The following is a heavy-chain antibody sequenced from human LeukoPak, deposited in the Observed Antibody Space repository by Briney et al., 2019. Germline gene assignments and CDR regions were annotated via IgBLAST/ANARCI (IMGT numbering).Heavy chain of an antibody. CDR1: GFTLSDYY. J-gene: IGHJ5*02. D-gene: IGHD6-13*01. V-gene: IGHV3-11*04. CDR3: ARVPYSSSWYFQDSYNWFDP. CDR2: ISSSGSTI. Sequence: GGSLRLSCAASGFTLSDYYMSWIRQAPGKGLEWVSYISSSGSTIYYADSVKGRFTISRDNAKNSLYLQMNSLRAEDTAVYYCARVPYSSSWYFQDSYNWFDPWGQGTLVTVSS.